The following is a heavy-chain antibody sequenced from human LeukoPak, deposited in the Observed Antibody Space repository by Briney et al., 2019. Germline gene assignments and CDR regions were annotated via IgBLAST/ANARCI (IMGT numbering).Heavy chain of an antibody. CDR2: IYYSGST. V-gene: IGHV4-59*08. J-gene: IGHJ4*02. D-gene: IGHD6-13*01. CDR3: ARLADMGIAAAPYYFDY. Sequence: SETLSLTCAVYGGSFSGYYWSWIRQPPGKGLEWIGYIYYSGSTNYNPSLKSRVTISVDTSRNQFSLKLSSVTAADTAVYYCARLADMGIAAAPYYFDYWGQGTLVTVSS. CDR1: GGSFSGYY.